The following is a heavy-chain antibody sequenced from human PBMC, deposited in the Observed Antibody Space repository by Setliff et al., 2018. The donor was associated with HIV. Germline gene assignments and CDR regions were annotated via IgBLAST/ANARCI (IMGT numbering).Heavy chain of an antibody. J-gene: IGHJ6*03. V-gene: IGHV4-4*08. D-gene: IGHD6-13*01. CDR1: GGSISSYY. CDR2: IYTSGST. CDR3: ARVGSRWYGSYYYYYMDV. Sequence: PSETLSLTCTVSGGSISSYYWSWIRQPPGKGLEWIGYIYTSGSTNYNPSLKSRVTISVDTSKNQFSLKLSSVTAADTAVYYCARVGSRWYGSYYYYYMDVWGKGTTVTVSS.